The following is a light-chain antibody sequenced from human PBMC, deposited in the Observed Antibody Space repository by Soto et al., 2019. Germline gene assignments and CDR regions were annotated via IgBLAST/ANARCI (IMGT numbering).Light chain of an antibody. CDR1: QSISSW. CDR3: QHYHSYPWT. V-gene: IGKV1-5*03. J-gene: IGKJ1*01. CDR2: QAS. Sequence: DVQITQSPSTLSGSLAYSASLTFWDSQSISSWLAWYQQKPGKAAKFLIYQASSLESGVPSRFSGSGSGTEFTLTISSLQPDDFATYYCQHYHSYPWTFGQGTKVDIK.